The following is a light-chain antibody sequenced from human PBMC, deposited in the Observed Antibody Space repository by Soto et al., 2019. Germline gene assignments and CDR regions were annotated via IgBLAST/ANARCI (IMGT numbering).Light chain of an antibody. CDR3: QQYETFSGT. V-gene: IGKV1-5*01. CDR2: HAS. CDR1: QNIGRW. J-gene: IGKJ1*01. Sequence: DIQMTQYPSTLSASIGDRVTISCRASQNIGRWLAWYQQKPGTAPNLLIYHASNLRGGVPSRFSGSGSGTKFTLTIASLQPDDFAPYYCQQYETFSGTFGPGTKVDIK.